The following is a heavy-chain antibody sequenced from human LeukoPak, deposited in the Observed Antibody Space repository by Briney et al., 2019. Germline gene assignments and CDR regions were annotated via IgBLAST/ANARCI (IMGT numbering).Heavy chain of an antibody. D-gene: IGHD6-13*01. CDR2: IYYSGTT. CDR3: ARGVYIAAAQYGY. J-gene: IGHJ4*02. Sequence: SETLSLTCTVSGGSLSSYYWSWVRQPPGKGLEGIGYIYYSGTTNYNPSLKSRVTISVDTSKNHFSLKLSSVTAADTAVYYCARGVYIAAAQYGYWGQGTLVTVSS. CDR1: GGSLSSYY. V-gene: IGHV4-59*01.